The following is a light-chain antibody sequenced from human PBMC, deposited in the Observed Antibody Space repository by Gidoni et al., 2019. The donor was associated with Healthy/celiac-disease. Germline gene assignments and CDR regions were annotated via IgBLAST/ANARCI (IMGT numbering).Light chain of an antibody. CDR3: QQYNNWPVYT. J-gene: IGKJ2*01. CDR1: QSVSSN. CDR2: GAS. Sequence: EIAMTQSPATLSVSPGERATLSCRASQSVSSNLAWYQQKPGQAPRLLIYGASTRATGIPARFSGSGSGTEFTLTISSLQSEDFAVYYCQQYNNWPVYTFGQGTKLEI. V-gene: IGKV3-15*01.